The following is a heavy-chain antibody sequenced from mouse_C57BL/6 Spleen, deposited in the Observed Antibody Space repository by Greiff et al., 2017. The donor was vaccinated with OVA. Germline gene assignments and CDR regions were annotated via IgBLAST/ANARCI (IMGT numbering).Heavy chain of an antibody. CDR1: GFTIKDDY. D-gene: IGHD5-1*01. CDR2: IDPENGDT. CDR3: TTKEEYPAWFAY. Sequence: VQLQQSGAELVRPGASVKLSCTASGFTIKDDYMHWVKQRPEQGLEWIGWIDPENGDTEYASKFQGKAPITADTSSNTAYLQLSSLTSEDTAVYYCTTKEEYPAWFAYWGQGTLVTVSA. J-gene: IGHJ3*01. V-gene: IGHV14-4*01.